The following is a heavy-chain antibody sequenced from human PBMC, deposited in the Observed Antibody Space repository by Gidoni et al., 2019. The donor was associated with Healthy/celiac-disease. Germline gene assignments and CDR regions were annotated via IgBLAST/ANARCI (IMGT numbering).Heavy chain of an antibody. J-gene: IGHJ4*02. V-gene: IGHV1-69*01. CDR1: GGTFSSYA. Sequence: QVQLVQSGAEVKKPGSSVKVSCKASGGTFSSYAISWVRQAPGQGLEWMGVIIPIFGTANYAQKCQGRVTITADESTSTAYMELSSLRSEDTAVYYCARDMSQLYGDYVFDYWGQGTLVTDSS. CDR2: IIPIFGTA. CDR3: ARDMSQLYGDYVFDY. D-gene: IGHD4-17*01.